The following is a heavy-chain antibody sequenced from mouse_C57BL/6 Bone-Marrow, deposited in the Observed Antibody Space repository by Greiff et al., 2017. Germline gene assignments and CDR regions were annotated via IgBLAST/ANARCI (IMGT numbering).Heavy chain of an antibody. V-gene: IGHV1-55*01. CDR3: ARDWDY. CDR1: GYTFTSYW. CDR2: IYPGSGST. D-gene: IGHD4-1*01. J-gene: IGHJ2*01. Sequence: QVQLQQPGAELVKPGASVKMSCKASGYTFTSYWITWVKQRPGQGLEWIGDIYPGSGSTNYNEKFKSKATLTVATSSSTAYMQLSSLTSEDSAVYYCARDWDYWGQGTTLTVSS.